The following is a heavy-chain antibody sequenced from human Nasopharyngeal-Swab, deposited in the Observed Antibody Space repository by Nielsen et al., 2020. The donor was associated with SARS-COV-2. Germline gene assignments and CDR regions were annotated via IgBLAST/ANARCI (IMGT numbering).Heavy chain of an antibody. J-gene: IGHJ4*02. CDR1: GGTFSSYA. CDR2: IIPIFGTA. Sequence: AVKVSCKASGGTFSSYAISWVRQAPGQGLEWMGGIIPIFGTANYAQKFQGRVTITADKSTSTAYMELSSLRSEDTAVYYCASTPNYYDSSGYYFDYWGQGTLVTVSS. D-gene: IGHD3-22*01. V-gene: IGHV1-69*06. CDR3: ASTPNYYDSSGYYFDY.